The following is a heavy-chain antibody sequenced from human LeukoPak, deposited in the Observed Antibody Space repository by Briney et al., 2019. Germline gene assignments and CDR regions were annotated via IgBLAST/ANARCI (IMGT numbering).Heavy chain of an antibody. CDR1: GFTFSSYS. V-gene: IGHV3-21*01. Sequence: GGSLRLSCAASGFTFSSYSMNWVRQAPGKGLEWVSSISSSSSYIYYADSVKGRFTISRDNAKNSLYLQMNSLRAEDTAVYYCARGIGYCSSTSCYAGGAFDIWGQGTMVTVSS. D-gene: IGHD2-2*01. J-gene: IGHJ3*02. CDR2: ISSSSSYI. CDR3: ARGIGYCSSTSCYAGGAFDI.